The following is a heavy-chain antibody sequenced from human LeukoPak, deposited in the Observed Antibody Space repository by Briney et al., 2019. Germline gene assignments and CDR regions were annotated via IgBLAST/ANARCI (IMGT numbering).Heavy chain of an antibody. CDR1: GGSTSSYY. D-gene: IGHD6-13*01. Sequence: SETLSLTCTVSGGSTSSYYWSWIRQPPGKGLEWIGHIYYSGNTYCNPSLKSRVTISLDTSMNQFSLRLSSVTAADTAVYSCARVMYSSSWYVGDYYYYMDVWGKGTTVTVSS. V-gene: IGHV4-59*12. CDR2: IYYSGNT. J-gene: IGHJ6*03. CDR3: ARVMYSSSWYVGDYYYYMDV.